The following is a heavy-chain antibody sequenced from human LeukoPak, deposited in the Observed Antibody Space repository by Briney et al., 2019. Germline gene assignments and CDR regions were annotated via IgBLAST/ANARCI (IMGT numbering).Heavy chain of an antibody. CDR1: GFIFSDYY. CDR2: ISGSGNDI. Sequence: GGSLRLSCATPGFIFSDYYMSWIRQAPGKGLEWVSYISGSGNDISYADSVKGRFTISRDNAKGSLYLQMNSLRAADTAVYYCGTHAGRTGSYDWGQGTLVTVSS. V-gene: IGHV3-11*01. CDR3: GTHAGRTGSYD. D-gene: IGHD3/OR15-3a*01. J-gene: IGHJ4*02.